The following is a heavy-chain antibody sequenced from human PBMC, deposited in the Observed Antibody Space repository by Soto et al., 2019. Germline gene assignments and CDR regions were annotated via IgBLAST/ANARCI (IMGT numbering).Heavy chain of an antibody. CDR3: ACPLAVDTAPSD. CDR2: INPNSGGT. CDR1: GYTITGYY. J-gene: IGHJ4*02. V-gene: IGHV1-2*02. Sequence: GASVKVSCTASGYTITGYYMHWVRPAPGQGLEWMGWINPNSGGTNYAQKFQGRVTMTRDTSISTAYMELSRLRSDDTAVYYCACPLAVDTAPSDWGQGTLVTVSS. D-gene: IGHD5-18*01.